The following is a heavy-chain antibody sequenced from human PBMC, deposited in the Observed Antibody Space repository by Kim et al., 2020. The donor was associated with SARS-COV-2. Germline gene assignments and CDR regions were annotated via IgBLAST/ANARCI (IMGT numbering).Heavy chain of an antibody. V-gene: IGHV3-30*18. CDR2: ISYDGSNK. CDR3: AKDPRPRYYYGSGIAGGFDP. CDR1: GFTFSSYG. J-gene: IGHJ5*02. D-gene: IGHD3-10*01. Sequence: GGSLRLSCAASGFTFSSYGMHWVRQAPGKGLEWVAVISYDGSNKYYADSVKGRFTISRDNSKNTLYLQMNSLRAEDTAVYYCAKDPRPRYYYGSGIAGGFDPWGQGTLVTVSS.